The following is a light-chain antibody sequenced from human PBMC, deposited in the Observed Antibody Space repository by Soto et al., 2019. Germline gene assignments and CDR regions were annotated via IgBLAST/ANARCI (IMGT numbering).Light chain of an antibody. CDR3: QEYNNLPQT. J-gene: IGKJ1*01. Sequence: VVSHSLVTLSVSPEESVTVPCRSSQSVATTLAWYQQKPGQPPSLLIYGVSTRATGIPTRFSGSGSGTDFTLTISGLQAEDVTVYCCQEYNNLPQTFGQGTKVDI. CDR1: QSVATT. CDR2: GVS. V-gene: IGKV3-15*01.